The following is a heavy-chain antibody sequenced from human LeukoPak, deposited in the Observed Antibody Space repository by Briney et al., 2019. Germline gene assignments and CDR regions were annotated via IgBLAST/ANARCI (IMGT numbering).Heavy chain of an antibody. D-gene: IGHD3-10*01. CDR2: INPKSGGT. V-gene: IGHV1-2*02. J-gene: IGHJ5*02. CDR3: AKDRPSTWFGELFYWFDP. Sequence: GASVKVSCKASGYTFTGYYMHWVRQAPGEGLEWMGWINPKSGGTNYAQKFQGRVTMTRDTSISTAYMELSRLTSDDTAVYYCAKDRPSTWFGELFYWFDPWGQGTLVTVSS. CDR1: GYTFTGYY.